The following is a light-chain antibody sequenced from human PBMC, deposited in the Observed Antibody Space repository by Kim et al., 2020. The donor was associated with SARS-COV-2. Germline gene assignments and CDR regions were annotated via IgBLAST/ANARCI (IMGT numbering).Light chain of an antibody. V-gene: IGLV3-19*01. Sequence: ALGQTVRSTCQGDSLRSYYASWYQQKPVQAPVVVIYGKSNRLSGIPDRFSGSNSGDTASLTITGAQAEDEADYYCNSRDSSTNHLVFGGGTQLTVL. J-gene: IGLJ2*01. CDR3: NSRDSSTNHLV. CDR1: SLRSYY. CDR2: GKS.